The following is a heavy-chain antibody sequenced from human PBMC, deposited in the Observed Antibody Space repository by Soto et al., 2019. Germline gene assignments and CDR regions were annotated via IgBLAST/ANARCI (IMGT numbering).Heavy chain of an antibody. Sequence: SETLSLTCTVSGGSISSGGYYWSWIRQHPGKGMEWIGYIYYSGSTYYNPSLKSRVTISVDTSKNQFSLKLSSVTAADMALYYCARVSAWGYSLNWFDPWGQGTLVTVSS. CDR2: IYYSGST. V-gene: IGHV4-31*03. CDR3: ARVSAWGYSLNWFDP. CDR1: GGSISSGGYY. D-gene: IGHD2-15*01. J-gene: IGHJ5*02.